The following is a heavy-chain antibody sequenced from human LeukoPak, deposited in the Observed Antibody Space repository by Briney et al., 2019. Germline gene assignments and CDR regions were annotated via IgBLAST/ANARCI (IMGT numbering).Heavy chain of an antibody. J-gene: IGHJ4*02. CDR3: ARPGYSSSWYFDY. CDR2: IKQDGSEK. Sequence: GGSLRLSCAASGFTFSSYWMSWVRQAPGKGLEWVANIKQDGSEKYYVDSVKGRFTISRDNAKNSLYLQMNSLRAEDTAVYYCARPGYSSSWYFDYWGQGTLVTVSS. D-gene: IGHD6-13*01. V-gene: IGHV3-7*01. CDR1: GFTFSSYW.